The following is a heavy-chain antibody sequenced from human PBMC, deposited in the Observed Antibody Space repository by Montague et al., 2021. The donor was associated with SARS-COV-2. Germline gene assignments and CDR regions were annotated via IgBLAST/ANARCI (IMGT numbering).Heavy chain of an antibody. Sequence: SLRLSCVASGFTFSSYAMSWVRQAPGKGLEWVSVIYSGSSSTWYXDSVKGRFTISRDNPKNTLYLHMNSLRVDDTAVYYCAKGFQPYSYESSGLYTFDYWGQGTLVTVSS. V-gene: IGHV3-23*03. D-gene: IGHD3-22*01. J-gene: IGHJ4*02. CDR2: IYSGSSST. CDR3: AKGFQPYSYESSGLYTFDY. CDR1: GFTFSSYA.